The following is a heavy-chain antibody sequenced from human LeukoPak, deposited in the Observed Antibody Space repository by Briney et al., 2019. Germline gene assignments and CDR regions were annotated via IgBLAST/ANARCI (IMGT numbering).Heavy chain of an antibody. Sequence: SVKVSCKASGYTFTSYGISWVRQAPGQGLEWMGGIIPIFGTANYAQKFQGRVTITTDESTSTAYMELSSLRSEDTAVYYCARDRDYYDSSGIPEYYFDYWGQGTLVTVSS. D-gene: IGHD3-22*01. CDR3: ARDRDYYDSSGIPEYYFDY. J-gene: IGHJ4*02. CDR1: GYTFTSYG. CDR2: IIPIFGTA. V-gene: IGHV1-69*05.